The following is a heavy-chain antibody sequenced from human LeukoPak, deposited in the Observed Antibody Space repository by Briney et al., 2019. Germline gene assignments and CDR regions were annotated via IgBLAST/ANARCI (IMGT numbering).Heavy chain of an antibody. V-gene: IGHV3-23*01. CDR2: ISGSGGST. CDR1: GXTFRSYA. D-gene: IGHD6-13*01. CDR3: AKESYSSSSRDY. Sequence: PGGSLRLCCAAAGXTFRSYAMSWVRQAPGKGQEWVSAISGSGGSTYYADSVKGRFTISRDNSKNTLYLQMNSLRAEDTAVYYCAKESYSSSSRDYWGQGTLVTVSS. J-gene: IGHJ4*02.